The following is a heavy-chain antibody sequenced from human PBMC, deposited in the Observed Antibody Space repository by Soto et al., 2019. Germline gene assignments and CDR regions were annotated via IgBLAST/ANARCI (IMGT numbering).Heavy chain of an antibody. CDR1: GFTFDEYA. Sequence: QPGGSLRLSCAASGFTFDEYAMDWVRQPPGKGLEWVSLISWDGSNRYYADSVQGRFTISRDNSKYSLYLEMNSLRPEDTALYYCAKDISRGPTKNYDFWSGPDYWGQGTLVTVSS. D-gene: IGHD3-3*01. CDR2: ISWDGSNR. CDR3: AKDISRGPTKNYDFWSGPDY. J-gene: IGHJ4*02. V-gene: IGHV3-43D*04.